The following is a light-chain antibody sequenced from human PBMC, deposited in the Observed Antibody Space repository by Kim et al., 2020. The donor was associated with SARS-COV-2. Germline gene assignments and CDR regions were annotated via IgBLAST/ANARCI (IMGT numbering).Light chain of an antibody. Sequence: QSVLTQPPSVSGTPGQRVSISCSGSTSNIETNTVNWYQQLPGAAPKLLIHTNNQRTSGVPDRFPGSRFGTSASLTISGLQSEDEADYFCAAWDDSTDGYVVFGGGTQLAV. J-gene: IGLJ2*01. CDR3: AAWDDSTDGYVV. V-gene: IGLV1-44*01. CDR2: TNN. CDR1: TSNIETNT.